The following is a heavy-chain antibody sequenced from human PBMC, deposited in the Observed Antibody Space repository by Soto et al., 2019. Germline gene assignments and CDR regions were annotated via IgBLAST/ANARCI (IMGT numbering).Heavy chain of an antibody. CDR2: IIPIFGTT. Sequence: QEQLVQAGAEVKKPGSSVSISCRGSGGTFSNDAVSWVRQAPGQGIQWMGGIIPIFGTTHYPQKFQGRVTITADESTATAYMELRSVTSEDAAVYYCATGLRTGNYGMDVWGQGTAVTVSS. CDR1: GGTFSNDA. J-gene: IGHJ6*02. V-gene: IGHV1-69*01. CDR3: ATGLRTGNYGMDV. D-gene: IGHD3-10*01.